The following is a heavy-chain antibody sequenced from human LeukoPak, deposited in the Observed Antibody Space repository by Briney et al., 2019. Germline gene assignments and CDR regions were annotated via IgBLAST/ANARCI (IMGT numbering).Heavy chain of an antibody. CDR2: IYTSGST. V-gene: IGHV4-4*07. CDR1: GGSISSYY. CDR3: ARHGTECSSTNCYWATVRY. D-gene: IGHD2-2*01. Sequence: SETLSLTCTVSGGSISSYYWSWIRQPAGKGLEWIGRIYTSGSTNYNPSLKSRVTMSVDTSKNQFSLKLSSVTAADTAVYYCARHGTECSSTNCYWATVRYWGQGTLVTVSS. J-gene: IGHJ4*02.